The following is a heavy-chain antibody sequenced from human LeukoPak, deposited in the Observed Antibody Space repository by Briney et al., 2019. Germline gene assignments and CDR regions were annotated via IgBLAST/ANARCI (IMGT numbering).Heavy chain of an antibody. CDR3: AKDIGPEWLVNYFDY. V-gene: IGHV3-9*01. CDR1: GFTFDDYA. D-gene: IGHD6-19*01. Sequence: GGSLRLSCAASGFTFDDYAMHWVRQAPGKGLEWVSGISWNSGSIGYADSVKGRFTISRDNAKNSLYLQMNSLRAEDTALYYCAKDIGPEWLVNYFDYWGQGTLVTVSS. CDR2: ISWNSGSI. J-gene: IGHJ4*02.